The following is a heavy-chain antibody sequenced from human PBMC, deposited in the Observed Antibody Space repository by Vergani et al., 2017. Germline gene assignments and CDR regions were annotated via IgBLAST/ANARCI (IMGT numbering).Heavy chain of an antibody. V-gene: IGHV4-31*03. D-gene: IGHD3-16*01. CDR1: GDFITSGGLS. J-gene: IGHJ4*02. Sequence: QVLLQESGPRLVKPSQTLALTCTVSGDFITSGGLSWSWIRQRPGKGLEWIGYFDYSGSTHYNPSLKSRITISVHRSKTQSFLTLTSVTAADTAMYCCARGEDYGWEVAAIWGQGTLVTVSS. CDR3: ARGEDYGWEVAAI. CDR2: FDYSGST.